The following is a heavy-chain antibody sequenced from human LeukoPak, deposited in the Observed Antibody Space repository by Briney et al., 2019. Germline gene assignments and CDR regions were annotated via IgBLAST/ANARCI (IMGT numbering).Heavy chain of an antibody. Sequence: GRSLRLSCVASGFKFSDYGMHWVRQAPGKGLEWVSGISWNSGSIGYADSVKGRFTVSRDNAKNSLYLQMNSLRAEDTALYYCAKDNGVPAAEDYFDYWGQGTLVTVSS. J-gene: IGHJ4*02. CDR1: GFKFSDYG. CDR2: ISWNSGSI. V-gene: IGHV3-9*01. CDR3: AKDNGVPAAEDYFDY. D-gene: IGHD2-2*01.